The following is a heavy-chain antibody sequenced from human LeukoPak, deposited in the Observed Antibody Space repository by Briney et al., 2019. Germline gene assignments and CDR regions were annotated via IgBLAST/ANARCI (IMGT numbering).Heavy chain of an antibody. CDR2: ISYDGSNK. V-gene: IGHV3-30*18. CDR3: AKDPEWIQLWLRGDAFDI. CDR1: GFTFSSYG. D-gene: IGHD5-18*01. Sequence: GGSLRLSCAASGFTFSSYGMHWVRQAPGKGLEWVAVISYDGSNKYYADSVKGRFTISRDNSKNTLYLQMNSLRAEDTAVYYCAKDPEWIQLWLRGDAFDIWGQGTMVTVSS. J-gene: IGHJ3*02.